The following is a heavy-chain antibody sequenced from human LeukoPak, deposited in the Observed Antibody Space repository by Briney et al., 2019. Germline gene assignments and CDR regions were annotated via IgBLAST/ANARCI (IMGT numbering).Heavy chain of an antibody. CDR1: GYTFTGYY. Sequence: GASVKVSCKTSGYTFTGYYIHWVRQAPGQGLEWVGLMNPDSGGTKYAQKFQGRVTMTRDTSISTAYMELSRLTSDDTALFYCARDLSGSYDYWGQGTLVTVSS. V-gene: IGHV1-2*02. CDR2: MNPDSGGT. J-gene: IGHJ4*02. D-gene: IGHD1-26*01. CDR3: ARDLSGSYDY.